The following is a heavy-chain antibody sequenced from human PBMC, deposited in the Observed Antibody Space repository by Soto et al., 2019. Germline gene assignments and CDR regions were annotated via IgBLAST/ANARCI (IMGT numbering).Heavy chain of an antibody. CDR2: INHSGST. CDR3: ASLYCSSTSCYDY. CDR1: GGAFSGYY. J-gene: IGHJ4*02. Sequence: PSETLSLTYAVNGGAFSGYYWRRIRQPPGKGLEWIGEINHSGSTNYNPSLKSRVTISVDTSKNQFSLKLSSVTAADTAVYFCASLYCSSTSCYDYWGQGTLVTVS. V-gene: IGHV4-34*01. D-gene: IGHD2-2*01.